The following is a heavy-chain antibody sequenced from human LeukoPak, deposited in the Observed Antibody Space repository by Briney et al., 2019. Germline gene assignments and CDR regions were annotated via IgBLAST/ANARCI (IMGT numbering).Heavy chain of an antibody. CDR1: GGSISSDSYY. CDR2: IYYSGST. V-gene: IGHV4-39*01. D-gene: IGHD6-19*01. J-gene: IGHJ4*02. CDR3: ASLAVAGLSEGY. Sequence: SETLSLTCTVSGGSISSDSYYWAWIRQPPGKGLGWIASIYYSGSTYYNPSLKSRVTISVDTSRNQFSLKLSSVTAADTAVYYCASLAVAGLSEGYWGQGTLVTVSS.